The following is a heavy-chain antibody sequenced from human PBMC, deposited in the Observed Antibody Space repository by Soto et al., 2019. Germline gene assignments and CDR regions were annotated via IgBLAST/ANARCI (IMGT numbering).Heavy chain of an antibody. D-gene: IGHD4-4*01. CDR2: INPTKWRT. CDR3: AIGRDYSFVYNWFDP. Sequence: QVQLVQSGAEVRKPGASLKLSCQTSGYPFTSYHMHWVRQAPGQGLEWIGVINPTKWRTRYSQRFQDRGTMTRATSTSTVYMELSSLRSQDTVTYFCAIGRDYSFVYNWFDPWGKGTLVTVSS. V-gene: IGHV1-46*01. CDR1: GYPFTSYH. J-gene: IGHJ5*02.